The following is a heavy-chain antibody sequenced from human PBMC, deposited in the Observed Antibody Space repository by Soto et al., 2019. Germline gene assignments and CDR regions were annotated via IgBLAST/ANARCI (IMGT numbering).Heavy chain of an antibody. V-gene: IGHV4-31*03. CDR2: RSYSGST. Sequence: PSETLSLTCTVSGGSISSGDYYWSWVRQHPGKGLEWIGYRSYSGSTYYNPSLKSRVTIVVDTSRNQFSLRLSSVTAADTAVYYCAREGGLAYCGGDCLYNWFDPWCQGTLVTVSS. CDR3: AREGGLAYCGGDCLYNWFDP. J-gene: IGHJ5*02. D-gene: IGHD2-21*02. CDR1: GGSISSGDYY.